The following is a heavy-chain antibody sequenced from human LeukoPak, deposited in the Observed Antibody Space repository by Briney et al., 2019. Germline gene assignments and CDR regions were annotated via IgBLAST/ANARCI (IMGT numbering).Heavy chain of an antibody. CDR2: MNPKSGDP. Sequence: ASVKVSFKASGYSPSDYNINWVRQAPGQGLEWMGSMNPKSGDPVYAQKFQGRVTMTRDTSTNTVDMELSSLRSEDTAVYYCATGLTPNTFDVWGQGTMVTVSS. D-gene: IGHD2-21*02. J-gene: IGHJ3*01. CDR3: ATGLTPNTFDV. V-gene: IGHV1-8*02. CDR1: GYSPSDYN.